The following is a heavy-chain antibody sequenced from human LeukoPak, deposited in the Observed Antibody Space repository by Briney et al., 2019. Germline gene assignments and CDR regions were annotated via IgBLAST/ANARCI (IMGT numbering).Heavy chain of an antibody. D-gene: IGHD4-17*01. J-gene: IGHJ4*02. CDR2: ISDDGRSK. Sequence: HPGGSLRLSCAASGFTFISYGMHWVRQAPGKGLEWVGVISDDGRSKDYADSVKGRFTISRDNSKDTLYLQMNSLRDEGMAVYYCAKRPSDYGDYVSYFDYWGQGTLVTVSS. CDR1: GFTFISYG. CDR3: AKRPSDYGDYVSYFDY. V-gene: IGHV3-30*18.